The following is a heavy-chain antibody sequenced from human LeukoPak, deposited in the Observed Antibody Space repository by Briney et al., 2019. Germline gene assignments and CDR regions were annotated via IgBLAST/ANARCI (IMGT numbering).Heavy chain of an antibody. CDR1: GYYISSGYY. Sequence: PSETLSPTCAVSGYYISSGYYWGWIRQPPGKGLEWIGSIYHSGSTYYNPSLKSRVTISVDTSKNQFSLKLSSVTAADTAVYYCARHVSLAIVVVPAAISVWGQGTMVTVSS. V-gene: IGHV4-38-2*01. D-gene: IGHD2-2*01. CDR2: IYHSGST. J-gene: IGHJ3*01. CDR3: ARHVSLAIVVVPAAISV.